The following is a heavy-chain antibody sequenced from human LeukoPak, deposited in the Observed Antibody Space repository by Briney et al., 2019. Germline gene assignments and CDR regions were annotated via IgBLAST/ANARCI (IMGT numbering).Heavy chain of an antibody. CDR1: GYTFTGYY. CDR2: INPNSGGT. D-gene: IGHD2-21*01. Sequence: GASVKVSCKASGYTFTGYYMHWVRQAPGQGLEWMGWINPNSGGTNYAQKFQGRVTMTRDTSISTAYMELSRLRSDDTAVYYCARVTWGLTGWYFDLWGRGTLVTVSS. J-gene: IGHJ2*01. V-gene: IGHV1-2*02. CDR3: ARVTWGLTGWYFDL.